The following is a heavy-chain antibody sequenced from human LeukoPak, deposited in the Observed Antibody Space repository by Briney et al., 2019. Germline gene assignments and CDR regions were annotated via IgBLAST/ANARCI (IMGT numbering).Heavy chain of an antibody. CDR3: ARAGTAPLDY. J-gene: IGHJ4*02. CDR2: IYYSGST. V-gene: IGHV4-31*03. Sequence: SETLSLTCTVSGGSISSGGYYWSWIRQHPGKGLEWIGYIYYSGSTYYNPSLKSRVIISVDTSKNQFSLKLSSVTAADTAVYYCARAGTAPLDYWGQGTLVTVSS. CDR1: GGSISSGGYY.